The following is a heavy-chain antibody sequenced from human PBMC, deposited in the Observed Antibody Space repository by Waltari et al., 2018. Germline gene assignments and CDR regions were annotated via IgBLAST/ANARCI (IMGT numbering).Heavy chain of an antibody. J-gene: IGHJ5*02. D-gene: IGHD5-12*01. CDR1: GGSISSGSFY. Sequence: QLQLQESGPGLVRPSETLSRTCSVAGGSISSGSFYWGWIRQSPGKGLEWIGSIYYSGSTDYNSNLKSRVTISGDTSKNQFSLKLSSVTAADTAVYYCARHWKKSGYRFDPWGQGTLVTVSS. V-gene: IGHV4-39*01. CDR2: IYYSGST. CDR3: ARHWKKSGYRFDP.